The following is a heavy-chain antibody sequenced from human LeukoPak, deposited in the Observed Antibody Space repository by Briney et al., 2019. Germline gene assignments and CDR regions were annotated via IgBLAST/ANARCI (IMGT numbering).Heavy chain of an antibody. Sequence: PGGSLRLSCAASGFTFSDYYMSWIRQAPGKGLEWVSYISSSGSTIYYADSVKGRFTISGDNAKNSLYLQMNSLRAEDTAVYYCARENYDSSGYYHTWAFDYWGQGTLVTVSS. J-gene: IGHJ4*02. CDR2: ISSSGSTI. CDR3: ARENYDSSGYYHTWAFDY. CDR1: GFTFSDYY. V-gene: IGHV3-11*04. D-gene: IGHD3-22*01.